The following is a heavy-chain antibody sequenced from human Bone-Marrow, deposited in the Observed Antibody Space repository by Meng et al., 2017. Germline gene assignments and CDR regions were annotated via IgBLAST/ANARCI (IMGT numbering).Heavy chain of an antibody. CDR3: ARDYSSGGLDHFDY. J-gene: IGHJ4*02. CDR2: ISSSGSTT. Sequence: GESLKIPCAASGFNFRSYEMNWVRQAPGKGLEWVSYISSSGSTTYYADSVKGRFTITRDNAKNSLYLQMNSLRAEDTALYYCARDYSSGGLDHFDYWGQGTLVTVSS. V-gene: IGHV3-48*03. CDR1: GFNFRSYE. D-gene: IGHD6-19*01.